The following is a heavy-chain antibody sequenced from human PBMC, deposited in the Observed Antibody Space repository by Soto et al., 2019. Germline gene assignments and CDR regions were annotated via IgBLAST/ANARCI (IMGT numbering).Heavy chain of an antibody. CDR3: ARGRYGYGHFDF. V-gene: IGHV4-61*01. CDR1: GGSVSSGFYY. J-gene: IGHJ4*02. CDR2: IYYSGTT. Sequence: SETLSLTCTVSGGSVSSGFYYWTWIRQSSGKGPEWIGYIYYSGTTSYNPSLKSRVTMSRDTPKNLFSLELNSVTAADTAVYYCARGRYGYGHFDFWGRGTLVTSPQ. D-gene: IGHD5-18*01.